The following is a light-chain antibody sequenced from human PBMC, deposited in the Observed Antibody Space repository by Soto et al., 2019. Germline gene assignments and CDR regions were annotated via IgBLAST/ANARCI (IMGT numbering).Light chain of an antibody. J-gene: IGLJ2*01. CDR2: RNI. CDR3: AAWDDSLSGPNVV. V-gene: IGLV1-47*01. CDR1: SSNIGSNY. Sequence: QSVLTQPPSASGTPGQRVTISCSGSSSNIGSNYVYWYQKLPGTAPKLLFYRNIQRPSGVPDRFSGSKSGTSASLAISGLRSEDEADYYCAAWDDSLSGPNVVFGGGAQLTVL.